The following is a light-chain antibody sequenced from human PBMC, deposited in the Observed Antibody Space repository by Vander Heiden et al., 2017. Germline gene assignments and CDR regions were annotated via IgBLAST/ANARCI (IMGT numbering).Light chain of an antibody. Sequence: QSVLTQPPSVSGTPGQRVTISCSGSKSNIGTNYVYWYKQMSGMAPRLLIYRNNQRRSGVPDRFSGSRSGTSASLAISRLQSEDDGDYFCAAGDDSLRSVVFGGGTRLTVL. CDR2: RNN. CDR3: AAGDDSLRSVV. CDR1: KSNIGTNY. J-gene: IGLJ2*01. V-gene: IGLV1-47*01.